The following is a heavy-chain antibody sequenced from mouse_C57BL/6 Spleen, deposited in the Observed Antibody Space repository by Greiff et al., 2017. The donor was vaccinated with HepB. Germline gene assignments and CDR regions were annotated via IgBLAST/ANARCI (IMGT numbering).Heavy chain of an antibody. Sequence: VQLQQSGAELAKPGASVKLSCKASGYTFTSYWMHWVKQRPGQGLEWIGYINPSSGYTKYNQKFKDKATLTADKYSSTAYMQLSSLTNEDSAVYYCARAPLYYGNYEGDFDYWGQGTTLTVSS. CDR1: GYTFTSYW. V-gene: IGHV1-7*01. CDR2: INPSSGYT. J-gene: IGHJ2*01. CDR3: ARAPLYYGNYEGDFDY. D-gene: IGHD2-1*01.